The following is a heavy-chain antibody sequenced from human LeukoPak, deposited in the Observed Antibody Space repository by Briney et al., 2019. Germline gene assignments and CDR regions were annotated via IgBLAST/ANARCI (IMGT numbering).Heavy chain of an antibody. Sequence: GSVKVSCKASGYTFTSYGISWVRQAPGRGLEWMGWISAYNGNTNYAQKLQGRVTMTTDTSTSTAYMELRSLRSDDTAVYYCARDPPFLGPQLLWFGAPDAFDIWGQGTMVTVSS. J-gene: IGHJ3*02. CDR1: GYTFTSYG. CDR3: ARDPPFLGPQLLWFGAPDAFDI. CDR2: ISAYNGNT. V-gene: IGHV1-18*01. D-gene: IGHD3-10*01.